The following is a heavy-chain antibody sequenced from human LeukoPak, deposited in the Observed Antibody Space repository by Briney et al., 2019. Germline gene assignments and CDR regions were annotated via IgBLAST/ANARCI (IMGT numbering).Heavy chain of an antibody. D-gene: IGHD6-13*01. J-gene: IGHJ4*02. CDR2: ITGSSSTI. Sequence: GGSLRLSCAVSGFTVGSIHMAWVRQAPGKGLEWLSYITGSSSTIYYTDSVKGRFTISRDNAKNSVYLQMNSLRGEDTAVYFCARVRGSRWPIAYFDYWGQGTLVTVSS. V-gene: IGHV3-48*01. CDR3: ARVRGSRWPIAYFDY. CDR1: GFTVGSIH.